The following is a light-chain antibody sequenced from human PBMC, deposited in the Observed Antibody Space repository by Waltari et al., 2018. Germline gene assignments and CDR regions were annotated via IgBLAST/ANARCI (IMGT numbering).Light chain of an antibody. CDR3: ETGGHGTWV. Sequence: QLVVTQSPSASAPLGASVKLTCTLSSGHSRNVIAWLQQRPAKGPRYLMKVNSDGSHSKGDEIPDRFSGSSSGAERYLTIASLQSDDEADYYCETGGHGTWVFGGGTKLTV. V-gene: IGLV4-69*01. J-gene: IGLJ3*02. CDR1: SGHSRNV. CDR2: VNSDGSH.